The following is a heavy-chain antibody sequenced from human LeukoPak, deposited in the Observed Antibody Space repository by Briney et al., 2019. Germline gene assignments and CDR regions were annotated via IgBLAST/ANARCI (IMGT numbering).Heavy chain of an antibody. CDR1: GGSISSYY. J-gene: IGHJ4*02. CDR2: IYYSGST. Sequence: SETLSLTCTVSGGSISSYYWSWIRQPPGKGLEWIGYIYYSGSTTYNPSLKSRVTISVDTSKNQFSLKLSSVTAADTAVYYCARGSRARYYYDSSGRFDYWGQGTLVTVSS. D-gene: IGHD3-22*01. V-gene: IGHV4-59*01. CDR3: ARGSRARYYYDSSGRFDY.